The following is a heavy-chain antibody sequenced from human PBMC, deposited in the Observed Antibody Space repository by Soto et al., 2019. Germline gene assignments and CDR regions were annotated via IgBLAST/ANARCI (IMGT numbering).Heavy chain of an antibody. CDR1: GGTFSSYA. Sequence: GASVKVSCKASGGTFSSYAISWVRQAPGQGLEWMGGIIPIFGTANYAQKFQGRVTITADKSTSTAYMELSSLRSEDTAVYYCASEATSIAAAGTHDYWGQGTLVTVSS. CDR2: IIPIFGTA. CDR3: ASEATSIAAAGTHDY. D-gene: IGHD6-13*01. J-gene: IGHJ4*02. V-gene: IGHV1-69*06.